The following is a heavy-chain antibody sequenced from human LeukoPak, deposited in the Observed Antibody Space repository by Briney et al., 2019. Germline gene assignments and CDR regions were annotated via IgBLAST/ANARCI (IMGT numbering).Heavy chain of an antibody. V-gene: IGHV1-69*05. CDR1: GGTFSSYA. CDR3: ARGPPPYYYDSSGYYLDY. D-gene: IGHD3-22*01. Sequence: VASVKVSCKASGGTFSSYAISWVRQAPGQGLEWMGGIIPIFGTANYAQKFQGRVTITTDESTSTAYMELSSLRSEDTAVYYCARGPPPYYYDSSGYYLDYWGQGTLVTVSS. CDR2: IIPIFGTA. J-gene: IGHJ4*02.